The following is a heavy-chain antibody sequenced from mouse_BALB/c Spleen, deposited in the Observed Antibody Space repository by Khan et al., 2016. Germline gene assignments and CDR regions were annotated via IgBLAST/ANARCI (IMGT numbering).Heavy chain of an antibody. Sequence: EVQLEESGGGLVQPGGSLKLSCAASGFEFSRYLMRWVLQAPGKGLEWIGEINPDSSTINYTPSLKDKFILPSDNANNTLYLSMSEVRSEGTALYYCARVGYYGYFAYWGQGTLVTVSA. J-gene: IGHJ3*01. V-gene: IGHV4-1*02. CDR2: INPDSSTI. D-gene: IGHD1-1*01. CDR3: ARVGYYGYFAY. CDR1: GFEFSRYL.